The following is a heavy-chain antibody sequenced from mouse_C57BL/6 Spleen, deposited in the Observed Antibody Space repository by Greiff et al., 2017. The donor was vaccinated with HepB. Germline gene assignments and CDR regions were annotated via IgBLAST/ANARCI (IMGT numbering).Heavy chain of an antibody. V-gene: IGHV1-82*01. Sequence: QVQLQQSGPELVKPGASVKISCKASGYAFSSSWMNWVKQRPGKGLEWIGRIYPGDGDTNYNGKFKGKATLTADKSSSTAYMQLSSLTSEDSAVYFCARKTEGFAYWGQGTLVTVSA. J-gene: IGHJ3*01. CDR1: GYAFSSSW. CDR3: ARKTEGFAY. CDR2: IYPGDGDT.